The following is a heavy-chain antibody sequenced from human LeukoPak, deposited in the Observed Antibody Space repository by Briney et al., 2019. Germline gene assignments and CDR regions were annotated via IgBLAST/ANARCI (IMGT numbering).Heavy chain of an antibody. J-gene: IGHJ6*03. CDR2: IWYDGSNK. Sequence: GGSLRLSCAASGFTFSSYGMHWVRQAPGKGLEGVAVIWYDGSNKYYADSVKGRFTISRDNSKNTLYLQMNSLRAEDTAVYYCAREEVVPAATHYYYYYYMDVWGKGTTVTVSS. CDR1: GFTFSSYG. V-gene: IGHV3-33*01. D-gene: IGHD2-2*01. CDR3: AREEVVPAATHYYYYYYMDV.